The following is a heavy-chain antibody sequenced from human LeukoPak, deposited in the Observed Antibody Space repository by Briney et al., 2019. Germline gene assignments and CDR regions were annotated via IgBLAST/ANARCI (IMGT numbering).Heavy chain of an antibody. J-gene: IGHJ1*01. CDR1: GFTVSSTE. CDR2: ISSSSSYI. Sequence: PGGSLRLSCAASGFTVSSTEMNWVRQAPGKGLEWVSSISSSSSYIYYADSVKGRFTISRDNAKNSLYLQMNSLRAEDTAVYYCARDGYEVVGATEYFQHWGQGTLVTVSS. V-gene: IGHV3-21*01. CDR3: ARDGYEVVGATEYFQH. D-gene: IGHD1-26*01.